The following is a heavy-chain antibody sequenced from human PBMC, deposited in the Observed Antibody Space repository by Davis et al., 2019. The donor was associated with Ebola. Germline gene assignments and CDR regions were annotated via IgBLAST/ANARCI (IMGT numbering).Heavy chain of an antibody. D-gene: IGHD6-13*01. V-gene: IGHV3-33*08. Sequence: GGSLRLSCAASGFTFSSYEMNWVRQAPGKGLEWVAVIWYDGSNKYYADSVKGRFTISRDNSKNTLYLQMNSLRAEDTAVYYCARDWQQLGTGLDYWGQGTLVTVSS. CDR2: IWYDGSNK. CDR3: ARDWQQLGTGLDY. CDR1: GFTFSSYE. J-gene: IGHJ4*02.